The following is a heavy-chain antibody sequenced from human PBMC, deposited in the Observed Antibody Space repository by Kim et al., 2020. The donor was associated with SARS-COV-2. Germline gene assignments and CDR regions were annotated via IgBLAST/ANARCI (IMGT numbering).Heavy chain of an antibody. V-gene: IGHV4-34*01. J-gene: IGHJ4*01. D-gene: IGHD3-10*01. CDR1: GGSFSDYY. CDR2: INHSGSS. CDR3: ARGKATYYYGSGSYGY. Sequence: SETLSLTCAVYGGSFSDYYWSWIRQPPGKGLEWIGEINHSGSSNYNPSLKSRVTISVDTSKNQFSLKLSSVTAADTAVYYCARGKATYYYGSGSYGYWG.